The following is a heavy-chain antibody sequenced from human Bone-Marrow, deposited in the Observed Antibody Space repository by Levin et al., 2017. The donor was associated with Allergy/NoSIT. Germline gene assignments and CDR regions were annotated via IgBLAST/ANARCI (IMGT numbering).Heavy chain of an antibody. J-gene: IGHJ1*01. CDR1: GIPFSSFG. Sequence: GGSLRLSCAASGIPFSSFGMHWVRQAPGKGLEWVAIIAHDGVKADYADSVKGRFTISRDNSKNTLYLEMNSVRAEDTAVYYCAKMRKCKDTNDCFHHWGQGTLVIVSS. CDR3: AKMRKCKDTNDCFHH. V-gene: IGHV3-30*02. CDR2: IAHDGVKA. D-gene: IGHD2-21*01.